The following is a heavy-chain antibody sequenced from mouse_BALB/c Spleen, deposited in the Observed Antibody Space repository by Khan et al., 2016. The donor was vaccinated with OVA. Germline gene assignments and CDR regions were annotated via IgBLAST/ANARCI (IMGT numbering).Heavy chain of an antibody. V-gene: IGHV9-3-1*01. Sequence: QIQLVQSGPELKKPGETVKISCKASGYTFTNYGMNWVKQAPGKGLQWMGWINTYTGEPTSADDFKGRFAFSLETSASTAYLQINNLKNEDTATCFCARSNGNYWFAYWGQGTLVTVSA. D-gene: IGHD2-1*01. J-gene: IGHJ3*01. CDR1: GYTFTNYG. CDR3: ARSNGNYWFAY. CDR2: INTYTGEP.